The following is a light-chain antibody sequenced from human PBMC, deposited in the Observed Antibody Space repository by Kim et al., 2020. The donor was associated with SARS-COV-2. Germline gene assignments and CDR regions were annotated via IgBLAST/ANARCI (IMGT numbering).Light chain of an antibody. CDR3: NSRDSNDNVV. Sequence: VALGQTVRITFQGDVLRSYYATWYQQKPGQAPILVIYGKNNRPSGIPDRFSGSSSGNTASLTITGTQAGDEADYYCNSRDSNDNVVFGGGTQLTVL. CDR1: VLRSYY. V-gene: IGLV3-19*01. J-gene: IGLJ2*01. CDR2: GKN.